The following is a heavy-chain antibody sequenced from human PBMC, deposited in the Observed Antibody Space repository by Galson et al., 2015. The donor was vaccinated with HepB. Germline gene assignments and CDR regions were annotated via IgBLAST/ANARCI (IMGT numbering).Heavy chain of an antibody. CDR3: ARWSSGLRYDY. J-gene: IGHJ4*02. V-gene: IGHV1-2*04. Sequence: SVKVPCKASGYTFTGYYMHWVRQAPGQGLEWMGWINPNSGGTNYAQKFQGWVTMTRDTSISTAYMELSRLRSDDTAVYYCARWSSGLRYDYWGQGTLVTVSS. CDR1: GYTFTGYY. CDR2: INPNSGGT. D-gene: IGHD5-12*01.